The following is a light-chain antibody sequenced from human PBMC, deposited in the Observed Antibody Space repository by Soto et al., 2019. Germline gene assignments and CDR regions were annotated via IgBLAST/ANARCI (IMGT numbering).Light chain of an antibody. Sequence: QSALTQPPSVSGSPGQSVSISCTGTSSNVTNYNYVSWYQQHPGKAPKVMIFHVSRRPSGVPDRFSGSKSGNTASLTISGLQAEDEADYYCCSYAGNDIVIFGGGTQLTVL. CDR1: SSNVTNYNY. CDR3: CSYAGNDIVI. J-gene: IGLJ7*01. CDR2: HVS. V-gene: IGLV2-11*01.